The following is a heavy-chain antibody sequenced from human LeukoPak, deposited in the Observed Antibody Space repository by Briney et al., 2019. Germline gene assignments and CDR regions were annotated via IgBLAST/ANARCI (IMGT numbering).Heavy chain of an antibody. J-gene: IGHJ4*02. CDR2: ISSSGSTI. CDR3: ARGFLRYSSGWYTLSFFDY. CDR1: GFTFSDYY. V-gene: IGHV3-11*01. D-gene: IGHD6-19*01. Sequence: GGSLRLSCAASGFTFSDYYMSWIRQAPGKGLEWVSYISSSGSTIYYADSVKGRFTISRDNAKNSLYLQMNSLRAEDTAVYYCARGFLRYSSGWYTLSFFDYWGQGTLVTVSS.